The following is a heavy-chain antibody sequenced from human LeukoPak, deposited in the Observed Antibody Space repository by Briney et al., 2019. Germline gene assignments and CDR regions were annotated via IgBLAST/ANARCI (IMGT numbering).Heavy chain of an antibody. V-gene: IGHV4-59*01. Sequence: SETLSLTCTVSGGSISSYYWSWIRQPPGKGLEWIGYIYYSGSTNYNPSLKSRVTISVDTSKNQFSLKLSSVTAADTAVYYCARSSGWYKAPDYWGQGTLVTVSS. CDR1: GGSISSYY. D-gene: IGHD6-19*01. J-gene: IGHJ4*02. CDR2: IYYSGST. CDR3: ARSSGWYKAPDY.